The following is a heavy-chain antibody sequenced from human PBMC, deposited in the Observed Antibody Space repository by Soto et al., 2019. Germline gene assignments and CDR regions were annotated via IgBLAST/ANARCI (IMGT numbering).Heavy chain of an antibody. D-gene: IGHD4-4*01. CDR2: IIPIFGTA. V-gene: IGHV1-69*13. J-gene: IGHJ4*02. CDR1: GGTFSSYA. CDR3: AREYSNPSYFDY. Sequence: SVKVSCKASGGTFSSYAISWVRQAPGQGLEWMGGIIPIFGTANYAQKYQGRVTITADESTSTAYMELSSLRSEDTAVYYCAREYSNPSYFDYWGQGTLVTVSS.